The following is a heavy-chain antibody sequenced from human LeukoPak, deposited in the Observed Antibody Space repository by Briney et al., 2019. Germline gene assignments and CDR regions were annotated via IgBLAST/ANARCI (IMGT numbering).Heavy chain of an antibody. CDR3: ARDLTDDYFDY. J-gene: IGHJ4*02. CDR1: GFTVSSNY. Sequence: GGSLRLSCAASGFTVSSNYMSWVRQAPGKGLEWVSVIYSGGSTYYADSVRGRFTISRDNSKNTLYLQMNSLRAEDTAVYYCARDLTDDYFDYWGQGTLVTVSS. D-gene: IGHD2-8*02. CDR2: IYSGGST. V-gene: IGHV3-53*01.